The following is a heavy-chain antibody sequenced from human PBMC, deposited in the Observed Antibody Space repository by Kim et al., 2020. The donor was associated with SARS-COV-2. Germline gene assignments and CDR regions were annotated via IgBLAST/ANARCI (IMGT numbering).Heavy chain of an antibody. CDR3: ARVRPQLGRDAFDI. D-gene: IGHD1-1*01. V-gene: IGHV3-21*01. J-gene: IGHJ3*02. Sequence: ADSVKGRFTISRDNAKNSLYLQMNSLRAEDTAVYYCARVRPQLGRDAFDIWGQGTMVTVSS.